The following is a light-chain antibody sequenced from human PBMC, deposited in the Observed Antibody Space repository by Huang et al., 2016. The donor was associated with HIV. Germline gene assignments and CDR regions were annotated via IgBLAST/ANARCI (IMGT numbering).Light chain of an antibody. J-gene: IGKJ2*01. V-gene: IGKV3-15*01. Sequence: EIMLTQSPATLSVSPGERATLSCRARQSISTNLAWYQQKPGLAPRLLIYSASTRATGIPARFSGIGSGTEFTLTISSLQSEDFAVYYCQQGETFGQGTKLEIK. CDR1: QSISTN. CDR2: SAS. CDR3: QQGET.